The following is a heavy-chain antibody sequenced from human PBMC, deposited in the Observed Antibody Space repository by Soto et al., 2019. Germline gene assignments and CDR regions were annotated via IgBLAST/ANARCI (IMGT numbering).Heavy chain of an antibody. CDR2: IYYSGST. V-gene: IGHV4-59*01. CDR3: ARWYGGSLDY. J-gene: IGHJ4*02. D-gene: IGHD4-17*01. CDR1: GGSISSYY. Sequence: QVQLQESGPGLVKPSETLSLTCTVSGGSISSYYWRWIRQPPGKGLEWIGYIYYSGSTNYNPSLKSRVTISVDTSKNQFSLKLGAVTAADTAVYYCARWYGGSLDYWGQGNLVTVSS.